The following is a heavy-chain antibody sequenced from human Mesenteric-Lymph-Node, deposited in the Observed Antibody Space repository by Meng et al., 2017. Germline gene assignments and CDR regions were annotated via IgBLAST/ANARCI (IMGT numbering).Heavy chain of an antibody. CDR2: INPSGCSP. CDR3: ARDRIDFWSGAPNTTYYYYYGMDV. Sequence: SVTVSCQASRYTFTHYYMHWVRQAPGQGLDWMGIINPSGCSPSHAQKFQGRVTMTRDTSTSTVYMELSSLRSADTAVYYCARDRIDFWSGAPNTTYYYYYGMDVWGQGTTVTVSS. CDR1: RYTFTHYY. D-gene: IGHD3-3*01. V-gene: IGHV1-46*01. J-gene: IGHJ6*02.